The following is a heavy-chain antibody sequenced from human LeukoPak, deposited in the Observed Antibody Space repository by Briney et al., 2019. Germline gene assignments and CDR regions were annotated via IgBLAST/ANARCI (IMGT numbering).Heavy chain of an antibody. CDR2: IYYSGST. D-gene: IGHD1-26*01. CDR3: ARDQWASDY. J-gene: IGHJ4*02. V-gene: IGHV4-61*08. Sequence: MPSETLSLTCTVSGGSISSGGYYWSWIRQPPGKGLEWIGYIYYSGSTNYNPSLKSRVTISVDTSENQFSLKLSSVTAADTAVYYCARDQWASDYWGQGTLVTVSS. CDR1: GGSISSGGYY.